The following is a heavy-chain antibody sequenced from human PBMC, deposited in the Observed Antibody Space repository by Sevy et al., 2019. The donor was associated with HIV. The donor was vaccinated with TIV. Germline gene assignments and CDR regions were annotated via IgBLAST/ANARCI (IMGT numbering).Heavy chain of an antibody. CDR1: GFTFFAYT. CDR3: ARGKVGVAVFDY. Sequence: GGSLRLSCAASGFTFFAYTMHWVRQAPGKGLEWVALISYDINNKYYADSVKGRFTISRDNAKNSLYLQMDSLRAEDTAIYYCARGKVGVAVFDYWGQGTLVTVSS. D-gene: IGHD1-26*01. CDR2: ISYDINNK. J-gene: IGHJ4*02. V-gene: IGHV3-30-3*01.